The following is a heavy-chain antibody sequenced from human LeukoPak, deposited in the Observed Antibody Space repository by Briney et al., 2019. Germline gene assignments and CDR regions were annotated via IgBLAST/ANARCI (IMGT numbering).Heavy chain of an antibody. CDR2: MSPNSGNT. V-gene: IGHV1-8*01. Sequence: ASVKVSCKASGYSFTSYDINWVRQATGQGLEWMGWMSPNSGNTGYTQKFQGRVTMTRNTSISTAYMELRSLRSEDTAVYYCTRLGGTWDPADYWGQGTLVTVSS. CDR1: GYSFTSYD. D-gene: IGHD3-16*01. CDR3: TRLGGTWDPADY. J-gene: IGHJ4*02.